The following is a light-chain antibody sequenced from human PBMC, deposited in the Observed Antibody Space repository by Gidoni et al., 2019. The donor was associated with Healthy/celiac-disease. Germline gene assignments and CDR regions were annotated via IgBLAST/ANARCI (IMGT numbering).Light chain of an antibody. CDR1: QSVLYSSNNKTY. V-gene: IGKV4-1*01. CDR2: WAS. J-gene: IGKJ1*01. Sequence: DIVMTKSPDSLAVSMGERATINYKSSQSVLYSSNNKTYLAWYQPKPGKPPKLLLYWASTRESGVPDRFRGSGSGTDFTLTISSLQAEDVAVYYCQQYYSTPRTFGQGTKVEIK. CDR3: QQYYSTPRT.